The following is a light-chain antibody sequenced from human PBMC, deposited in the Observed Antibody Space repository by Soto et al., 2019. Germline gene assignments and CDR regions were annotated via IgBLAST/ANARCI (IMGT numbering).Light chain of an antibody. CDR3: NSYTSTSPPYV. CDR1: SSDIGRYNF. CDR2: DVS. V-gene: IGLV2-14*01. Sequence: HSVLAQAASGSGFAGQSISISCTGTSSDIGRYNFVSWYQQRPGQAPKLLIFDVSHRPSGISDRFSGSKSGYTASLTISGLQAEDEADYYCNSYTSTSPPYVFGTGTKVTVL. J-gene: IGLJ1*01.